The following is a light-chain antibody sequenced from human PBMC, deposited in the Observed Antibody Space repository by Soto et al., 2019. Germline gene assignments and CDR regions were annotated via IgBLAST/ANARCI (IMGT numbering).Light chain of an antibody. V-gene: IGLV2-14*01. J-gene: IGLJ2*01. CDR2: DVS. CDR1: SSDVGGYNY. Sequence: QSALTQPASVSGSPGQSITISCTGNSSDVGGYNYVSWYQQHPGKAPKLMIYDVSNRPSGVSNRFSGSKSGNTASLTISGLQAEDEADDYCSSYTGSSTLDVVFGGGTKLTVL. CDR3: SSYTGSSTLDVV.